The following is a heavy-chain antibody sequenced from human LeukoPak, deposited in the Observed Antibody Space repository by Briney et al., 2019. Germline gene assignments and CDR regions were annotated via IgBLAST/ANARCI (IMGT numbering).Heavy chain of an antibody. J-gene: IGHJ4*02. CDR1: GGSISSGGYY. Sequence: PSQTLSLTCTVSGGSISSGGYYWSWIRQPPGKGLEWIGYIYYSGSTYYNPSLKSRVTISVDTSKNQFSLKLSSVTAADTAVYYCARGGGYSYERKYYFDYWGQGTLVTVSS. D-gene: IGHD5-18*01. V-gene: IGHV4-30-4*08. CDR2: IYYSGST. CDR3: ARGGGYSYERKYYFDY.